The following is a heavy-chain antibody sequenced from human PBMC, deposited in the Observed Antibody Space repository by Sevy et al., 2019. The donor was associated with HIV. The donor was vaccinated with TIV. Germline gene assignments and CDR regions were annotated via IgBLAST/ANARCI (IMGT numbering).Heavy chain of an antibody. D-gene: IGHD3-16*02. CDR3: ARDRPNMITFGGVIVRYGMDV. CDR2: IYYSGST. V-gene: IGHV4-59*01. J-gene: IGHJ6*02. Sequence: SETLSLTCTVSGGSISSYYWSWIRQPPGKGLEWIGYIYYSGSTNYNPSLKSRVTILVDTSKNQFSLKLCFVTAADTAVYYCARDRPNMITFGGVIVRYGMDVWGQGTTVTVSS. CDR1: GGSISSYY.